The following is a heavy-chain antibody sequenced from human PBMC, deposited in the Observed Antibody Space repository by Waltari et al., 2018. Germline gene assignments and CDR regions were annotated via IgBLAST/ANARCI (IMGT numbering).Heavy chain of an antibody. Sequence: QMQLQESGPGLVKPSGTLSLTCTVSGDSMRSSDWWSWVRQTPEKGLEWIGQIQRRGRTHHNLSFGTRVTISIDTSKNQFSLQVTSTTAADTAVYYCARDRGRGIYLDSWGRGTLVTVSP. V-gene: IGHV4-4*02. J-gene: IGHJ4*02. CDR1: GDSMRSSDW. CDR3: ARDRGRGIYLDS. D-gene: IGHD2-15*01. CDR2: IQRRGRT.